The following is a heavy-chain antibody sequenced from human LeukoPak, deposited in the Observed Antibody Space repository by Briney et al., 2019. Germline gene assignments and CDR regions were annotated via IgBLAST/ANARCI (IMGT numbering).Heavy chain of an antibody. CDR1: GYSISSDNW. CDR2: IYYSGSI. D-gene: IGHD1-26*01. J-gene: IGHJ4*02. Sequence: PSETLSLTCTVSGYSISSDNWWGWIRQPPGKGLEWIGYIYYSGSIYYNPSLKSRVTMSVDTSKNQFSLKLSSVTAVDTAVYYCARKRSGISYFDDWGQGTLVTVSS. CDR3: ARKRSGISYFDD. V-gene: IGHV4-28*05.